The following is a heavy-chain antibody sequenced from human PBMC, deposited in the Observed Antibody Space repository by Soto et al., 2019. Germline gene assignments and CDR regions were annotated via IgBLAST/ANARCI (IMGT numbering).Heavy chain of an antibody. Sequence: SETLSLTCTVTSCSISSHYWSWVRQPPGKGLEWIGYLYYTGSTNYNASLKSQVTMSLDTSKNQFSLMLTSVTAADTAVYYCARVGATVTSQALGFDHWGQGILVTVSS. CDR2: LYYTGST. J-gene: IGHJ4*02. V-gene: IGHV4-59*11. CDR1: SCSISSHY. D-gene: IGHD4-17*01. CDR3: ARVGATVTSQALGFDH.